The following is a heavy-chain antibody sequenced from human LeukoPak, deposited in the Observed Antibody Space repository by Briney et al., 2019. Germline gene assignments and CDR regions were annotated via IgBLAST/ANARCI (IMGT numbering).Heavy chain of an antibody. CDR1: GFTFSGSA. V-gene: IGHV3-73*01. J-gene: IGHJ6*03. Sequence: GGSLRLSCTASGFTFSGSAMHWVRQASGKGLEWVGRIRSKANSYATAYAASVKGRFTISRDDSKNTAYLQMNSLKTEDTAVYYCILANLAAAGTRYYYMDVWGKGTTVTISS. CDR3: ILANLAAAGTRYYYMDV. D-gene: IGHD6-13*01. CDR2: IRSKANSYAT.